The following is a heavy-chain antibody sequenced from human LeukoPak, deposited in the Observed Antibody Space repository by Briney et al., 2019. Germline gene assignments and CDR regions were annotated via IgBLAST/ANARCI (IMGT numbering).Heavy chain of an antibody. J-gene: IGHJ4*02. CDR3: ARDVVTTGYLIDY. V-gene: IGHV3-30-3*01. D-gene: IGHD3-9*01. CDR2: ISYDGSNK. CDR1: GFTFSSYA. Sequence: GGSLRLSCAASGFTFSSYAMHWVRQAPGKGLEWVAVISYDGSNKYYADSVKGRFTISRDNSKNTLYLQMNSLRAEDTAVYYCARDVVTTGYLIDYWGQGTLVTVSS.